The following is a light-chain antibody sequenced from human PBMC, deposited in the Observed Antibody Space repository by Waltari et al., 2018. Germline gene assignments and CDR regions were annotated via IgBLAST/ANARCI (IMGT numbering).Light chain of an antibody. V-gene: IGKV4-1*01. CDR1: ESVLYSSNNKNH. J-gene: IGKJ4*01. Sequence: DIVMTQSPESLAVSLGVRATISCKTSESVLYSSNNKNHLAWYQQKPGQPPRLLLYWASTRESGVPDRFIGSGSETDFTLTVTSLQAEDVAVYYCQQYYNTPLTFGGGTKVGVK. CDR2: WAS. CDR3: QQYYNTPLT.